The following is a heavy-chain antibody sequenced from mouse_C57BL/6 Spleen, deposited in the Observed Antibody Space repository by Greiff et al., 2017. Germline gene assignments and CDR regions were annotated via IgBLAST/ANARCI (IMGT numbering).Heavy chain of an antibody. CDR2: IDPSDSET. V-gene: IGHV1-52*01. Sequence: QVQLQQPGAELVRPGSSVKLSCKASGYTFTSYWMHWVKQRPIQGLEWIGNIDPSDSETHYNQKFKDKATLTVDKSSSTAYMQLSSLTSEDSSVCYCAREAYDGSRGYFEVWGTGTTVTVAS. CDR3: AREAYDGSRGYFEV. CDR1: GYTFTSYW. J-gene: IGHJ1*03. D-gene: IGHD1-1*01.